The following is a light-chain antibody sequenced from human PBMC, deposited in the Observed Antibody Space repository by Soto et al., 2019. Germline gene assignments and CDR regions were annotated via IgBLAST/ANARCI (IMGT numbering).Light chain of an antibody. CDR1: QTIINW. CDR3: QQYHTYWWT. CDR2: KAS. J-gene: IGKJ1*01. Sequence: PITQSPSTLSASVGDRVTITCRASQTIINWLAWYQQKPGKAPTLLIYKASTLEGEVPSRFSGSGSETEVTLTINSLQPDDSATYYCQQYHTYWWTFGQGTKVDIK. V-gene: IGKV1-5*03.